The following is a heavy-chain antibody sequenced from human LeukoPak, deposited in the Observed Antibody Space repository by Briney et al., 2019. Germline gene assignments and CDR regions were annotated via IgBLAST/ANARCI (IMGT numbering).Heavy chain of an antibody. J-gene: IGHJ4*02. Sequence: GGSLRLSCAASGLTFSSYWMRWVRQAPGKGLEWVANIDQDESERNHVDSVKGRFTISRDDAKNSVYLQMNSLKDEDTAVYYCAVAVGWELEYWGQGTLVTVSS. CDR3: AVAVGWELEY. V-gene: IGHV3-7*01. D-gene: IGHD1-26*01. CDR1: GLTFSSYW. CDR2: IDQDESER.